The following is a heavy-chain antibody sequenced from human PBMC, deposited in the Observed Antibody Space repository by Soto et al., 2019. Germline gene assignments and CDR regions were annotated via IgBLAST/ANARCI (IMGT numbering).Heavy chain of an antibody. D-gene: IGHD2-2*01. Sequence: QVQLVQSGAEVKKPGASVKVSCKASGYTFTSYAMHWVRQAPGQRLEWMGWINAGNGNTKYSQKFQGRVTITRDTSASTAYMELSSLRSEDTAVYYCARSTRTRYYYYMDVWGKGTTVTVSS. CDR1: GYTFTSYA. CDR3: ARSTRTRYYYYMDV. CDR2: INAGNGNT. J-gene: IGHJ6*03. V-gene: IGHV1-3*01.